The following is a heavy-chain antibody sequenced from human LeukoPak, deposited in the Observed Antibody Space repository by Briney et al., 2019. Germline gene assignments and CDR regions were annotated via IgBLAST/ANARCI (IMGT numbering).Heavy chain of an antibody. CDR1: GFTFSSYG. CDR2: IWYDGSNK. CDR3: ARESTYSYGRTIDY. V-gene: IGHV3-33*01. Sequence: PGRSLRLSCAASGFTFSSYGMHWVRQAPGKGLEWVAVIWYDGSNKYYADSVKGRFTISRDNSKNTLYLQMNSLRAEDTAVYYCARESTYSYGRTIDYWGQGTLVTVSS. J-gene: IGHJ4*02. D-gene: IGHD5-18*01.